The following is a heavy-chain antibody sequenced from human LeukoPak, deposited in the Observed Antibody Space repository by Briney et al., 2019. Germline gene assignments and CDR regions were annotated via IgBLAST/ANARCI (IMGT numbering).Heavy chain of an antibody. CDR1: GFTFSGYT. Sequence: GGSLRLSCAASGFTFSGYTLHWVRQAPGKGLEYVSAIISHGGSTHYADSVKGRFTVSRDNSKNTLYLQMDSLRAEDMAVYYCARITMGATSANFYYYFLDAWGKGTTVTVSS. CDR2: IISHGGST. D-gene: IGHD3-3*01. V-gene: IGHV3-64*02. CDR3: ARITMGATSANFYYYFLDA. J-gene: IGHJ6*03.